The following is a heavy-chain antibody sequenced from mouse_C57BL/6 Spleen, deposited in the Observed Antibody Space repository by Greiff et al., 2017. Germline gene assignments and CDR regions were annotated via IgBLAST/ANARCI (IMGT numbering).Heavy chain of an antibody. J-gene: IGHJ4*01. CDR1: GFTFSDYG. CDR3: ARRERGDSIDY. CDR2: ICSGSSNI. Sequence: EVQRVESGGGLVKPGGSLKLSCAASGFTFSDYGMHWVRQAPEKGLEWVAYICSGSSNIYYADTVRGRFTISTNNAKTTLYLQMTRLTSEDTAVYYCARRERGDSIDYWGQGTSGTVSS. V-gene: IGHV5-17*01.